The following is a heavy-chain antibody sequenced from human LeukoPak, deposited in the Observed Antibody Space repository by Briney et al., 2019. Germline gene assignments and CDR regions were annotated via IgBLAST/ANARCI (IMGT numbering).Heavy chain of an antibody. V-gene: IGHV5-51*01. CDR2: IYPDDSDT. Sequence: GESLKISCKGSGYTFSSYWIGWVRQLPGKGLEWMGIIYPDDSDTRYSPSFQGQVTISADKSISTAYLQWSSLKASDTAMYYCARLAYCSNDVCYSNYYYSMDVWGKGTTVTVSS. J-gene: IGHJ6*03. CDR3: ARLAYCSNDVCYSNYYYSMDV. D-gene: IGHD2-8*01. CDR1: GYTFSSYW.